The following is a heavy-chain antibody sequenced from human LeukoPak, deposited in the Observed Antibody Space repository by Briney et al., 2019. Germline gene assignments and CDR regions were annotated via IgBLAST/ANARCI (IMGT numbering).Heavy chain of an antibody. CDR3: ARAQYYDSSGYYYEDYFQH. CDR2: NSSSTSTI. CDR1: GFTFSSYS. J-gene: IGHJ1*01. V-gene: IGHV3-48*02. D-gene: IGHD3-22*01. Sequence: GGSLRLSCAASGFTFSSYSMNWVRQAPGKGLEWISYNSSSTSTIYYADSVKGRFTISRDNAKNSLYLQMSSLRDEDTAVYYCARAQYYDSSGYYYEDYFQHWGQGTLVTVSS.